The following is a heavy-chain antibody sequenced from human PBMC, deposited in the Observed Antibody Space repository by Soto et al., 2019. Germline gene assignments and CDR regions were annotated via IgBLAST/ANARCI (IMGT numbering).Heavy chain of an antibody. D-gene: IGHD3-3*01. Sequence: ASVKVSCQASGYTFTGYYMHWVRQAPGQGLEWMGWINPNSGGTNYAQKFQGWVTMTRDTSISTAYMELSRLRSDDTAVYYCARDLRYYDFWSGRKNTKQPGYGMDVWGQGTTVTVSS. CDR1: GYTFTGYY. CDR3: ARDLRYYDFWSGRKNTKQPGYGMDV. J-gene: IGHJ6*02. CDR2: INPNSGGT. V-gene: IGHV1-2*04.